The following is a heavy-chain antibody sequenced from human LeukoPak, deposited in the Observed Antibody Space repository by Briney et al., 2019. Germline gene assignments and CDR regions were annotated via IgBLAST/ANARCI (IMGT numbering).Heavy chain of an antibody. D-gene: IGHD4-17*01. V-gene: IGHV3-23*01. CDR1: GFIVSSNY. J-gene: IGHJ3*02. Sequence: PGGSLRLSCAASGFIVSSNYMTWVRQAPGKGLEWVSSISGSGGSTQYAASVQGRFTISRDNSKNTLYLQMNSLRAEDTAVYYCAKDPNGDYIGTFDIWGQGTMVTASS. CDR2: ISGSGGST. CDR3: AKDPNGDYIGTFDI.